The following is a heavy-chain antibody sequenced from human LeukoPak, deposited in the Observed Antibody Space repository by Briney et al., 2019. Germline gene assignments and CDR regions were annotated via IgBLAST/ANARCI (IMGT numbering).Heavy chain of an antibody. Sequence: SETLSLTCTVSGGSISSGGYYWSWHRQHPGKGLEWIGNIYYSGSTYYNPSLKSRVTISVDTAKNQFSLKLSSVTAADTAVYYCARARVGLYSSSPFDYWGQGTLVTVSS. D-gene: IGHD6-13*01. CDR1: GGSISSGGYY. V-gene: IGHV4-31*03. CDR3: ARARVGLYSSSPFDY. CDR2: IYYSGST. J-gene: IGHJ4*02.